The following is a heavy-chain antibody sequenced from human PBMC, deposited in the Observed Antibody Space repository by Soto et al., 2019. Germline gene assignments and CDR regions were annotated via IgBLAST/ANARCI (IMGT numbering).Heavy chain of an antibody. Sequence: SETLSLTCTVSGGSISGNYIYWGWIRQPPGKGLEWIASISYSGTTNSNPSLKSRVTLSVDTSKNQFSLRLSSVTAADTAVYYCARDAKGLIRYFDWLSRGNWFDPWGQGTLVTVSS. CDR1: GGSISGNYIY. D-gene: IGHD3-9*01. CDR2: ISYSGTT. V-gene: IGHV4-39*02. CDR3: ARDAKGLIRYFDWLSRGNWFDP. J-gene: IGHJ5*02.